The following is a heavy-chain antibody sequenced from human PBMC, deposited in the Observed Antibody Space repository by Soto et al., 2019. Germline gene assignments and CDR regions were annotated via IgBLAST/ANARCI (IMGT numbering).Heavy chain of an antibody. J-gene: IGHJ6*02. CDR3: ARAGYYYGSGSYSPPRYYGMDV. D-gene: IGHD3-10*01. CDR1: GYTFTNYG. V-gene: IGHV1-18*01. Sequence: QIQLVQSGAEVKKAGASVKVSCKASGYTFTNYGISWVRQALGQGLEWMGWISAYNDNTNYAQKFQGRVTLTTDTSTRTAYMEVRGLTSDDTAVYYCARAGYYYGSGSYSPPRYYGMDVWGQGTTVTVFS. CDR2: ISAYNDNT.